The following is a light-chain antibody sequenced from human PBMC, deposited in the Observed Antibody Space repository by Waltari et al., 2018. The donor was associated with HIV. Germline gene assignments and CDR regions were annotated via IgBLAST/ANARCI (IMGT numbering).Light chain of an antibody. CDR2: YNS. CDR1: NIGGKS. Sequence: SYVLTQPPSVSVAPGAAATISCGAWNIGGKSVHWYKQQPGQAPVLVTRYNSDRPSGIPDRNSGSNSGHTATLTITSVEAGDEATYYCQVWDSSNEHVVFGGGTELTVL. CDR3: QVWDSSNEHVV. V-gene: IGLV3-21*04. J-gene: IGLJ3*02.